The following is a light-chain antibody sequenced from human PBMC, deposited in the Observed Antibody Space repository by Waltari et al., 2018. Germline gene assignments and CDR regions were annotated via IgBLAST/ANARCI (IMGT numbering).Light chain of an antibody. V-gene: IGKV3-20*01. CDR2: DAS. J-gene: IGKJ1*01. CDR3: QMYVRLPVT. Sequence: IVLTQSPGTLALYPGERATLSCRASQSVGRALAWYQQKPGQAPRLLIYDASSRATGISDKFSGSGSGTDFSLTISRVEPEDFAVEFCQMYVRLPVTFGQGTKVEVK. CDR1: QSVGRA.